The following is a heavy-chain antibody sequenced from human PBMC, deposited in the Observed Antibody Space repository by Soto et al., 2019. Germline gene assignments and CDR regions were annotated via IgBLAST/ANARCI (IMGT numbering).Heavy chain of an antibody. CDR2: TSSSGSTI. J-gene: IGHJ3*02. D-gene: IGHD2-15*01. CDR1: GFTFSDYY. Sequence: PGGSLRLSCAASGFTFSDYYVSWIRQAPGKGLEWVSYTSSSGSTIYYADSVKGRFTISRDNAKNSLYLQMNSLRAEDTAVYYCARDCNSGGGSCYDDAFDIWGQGTMVTVS. V-gene: IGHV3-11*01. CDR3: ARDCNSGGGSCYDDAFDI.